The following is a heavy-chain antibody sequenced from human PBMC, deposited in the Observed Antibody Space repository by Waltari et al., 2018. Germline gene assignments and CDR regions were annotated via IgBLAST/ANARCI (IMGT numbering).Heavy chain of an antibody. J-gene: IGHJ4*02. Sequence: QVQLQESGPGLVKPSETLSLTCTVSGYSISPGYYWGWIRQPPGKGLEWIGSIYHSGSTYYNPSLKSRVTISVDTSKNQFSLKLSSVTAADTAVYYCASGQRWLQFHVYWGQGTLVTVSS. D-gene: IGHD5-12*01. CDR1: GYSISPGYY. CDR2: IYHSGST. V-gene: IGHV4-38-2*02. CDR3: ASGQRWLQFHVY.